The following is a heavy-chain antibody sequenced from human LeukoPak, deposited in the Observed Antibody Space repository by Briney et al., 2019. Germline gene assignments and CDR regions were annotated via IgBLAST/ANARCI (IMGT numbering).Heavy chain of an antibody. V-gene: IGHV3-49*04. J-gene: IGHJ4*02. CDR1: GFTFSDYA. Sequence: GRSLRLSCTGSGFTFSDYAMSWVRQAPGKGLEWVGFIRNKANGGTADYVASVKGRFTISRDDSKTIAYLQMSSLKTEDTAVYYCSRAYSTGWLGINDYWGQGALVTVSS. CDR3: SRAYSTGWLGINDY. CDR2: IRNKANGGTA. D-gene: IGHD6-19*01.